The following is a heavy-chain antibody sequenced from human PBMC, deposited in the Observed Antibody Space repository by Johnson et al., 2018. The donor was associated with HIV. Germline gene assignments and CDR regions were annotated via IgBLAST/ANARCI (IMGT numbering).Heavy chain of an antibody. D-gene: IGHD3-3*01. CDR1: GFTVSSNY. J-gene: IGHJ3*02. V-gene: IGHV3-66*01. CDR3: AKDQYDFWSGYYIYAFDI. Sequence: VQLVESGGGVVQPGRSLRLSCAASGFTVSSNYMSWVRQAPGKGLEWVSVIYSGGSTYYADSVKGRFTISRDNSKNTLYLQMNSLRAEDTAVYYCAKDQYDFWSGYYIYAFDIWGQGTMVTVSS. CDR2: IYSGGST.